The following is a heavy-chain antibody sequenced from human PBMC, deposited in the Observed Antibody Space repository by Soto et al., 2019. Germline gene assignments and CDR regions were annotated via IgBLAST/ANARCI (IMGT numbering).Heavy chain of an antibody. D-gene: IGHD4-17*01. CDR2: IIPIYGKA. CDR1: GGTFSSYA. Sequence: VKVSCKASGGTFSSYAISWVRQAPGQGLEWMGWIIPIYGKANYAQKFQGRVTMTRDTSISTAYMELSSLRSEDTAVYYCARSNGYYGGKSWFDPWGQGTLVTVSS. J-gene: IGHJ5*02. V-gene: IGHV1-69*10. CDR3: ARSNGYYGGKSWFDP.